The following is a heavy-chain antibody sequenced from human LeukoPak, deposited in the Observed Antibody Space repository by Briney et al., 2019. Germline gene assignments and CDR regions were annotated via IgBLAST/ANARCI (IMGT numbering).Heavy chain of an antibody. CDR3: ASSSWSNYYYYGMDV. CDR2: IYYSGST. J-gene: IGHJ6*02. CDR1: GGSISSSSYY. V-gene: IGHV4-39*01. Sequence: SETLSLTCTVSGGSISSSSYYWGWIRQPPGKGLEWIGSIYYSGSTYYNPSLKSRVTISVDTSKNQFSLKLSSVTAADTAVYYCASSSWSNYYYYGMDVWGQGTTVTVSS. D-gene: IGHD6-13*01.